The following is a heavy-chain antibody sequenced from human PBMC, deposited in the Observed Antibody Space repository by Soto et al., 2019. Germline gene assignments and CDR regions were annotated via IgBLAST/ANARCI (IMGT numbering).Heavy chain of an antibody. V-gene: IGHV3-7*03. Sequence: HPGGSLRLSCAASGFTFSSYWMSWVRQAPGKGLEWVANIKQDGSEKYYVDSVKGRFTISRDNAKNSLYLQMNSLRAEDTAVYYCARDREGSSSSRYYYYGMDVWGQGTTVTVSS. D-gene: IGHD6-6*01. CDR3: ARDREGSSSSRYYYYGMDV. CDR2: IKQDGSEK. J-gene: IGHJ6*02. CDR1: GFTFSSYW.